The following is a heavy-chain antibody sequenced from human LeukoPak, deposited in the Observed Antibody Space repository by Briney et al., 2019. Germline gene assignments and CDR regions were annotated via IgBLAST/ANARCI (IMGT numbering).Heavy chain of an antibody. CDR3: ATDRNSGKYYDY. D-gene: IGHD1-26*01. V-gene: IGHV3-33*01. J-gene: IGHJ4*02. CDR1: GLTFRNYG. Sequence: PGRSLRLSCAASGLTFRNYGMHWVRQAPGKGLEWVAVIWYDGSNQYYVDSVKGRFTVSRDNAKNTLYLQMNSLRAEDTAVYYCATDRNSGKYYDYWGQGTLVTVSS. CDR2: IWYDGSNQ.